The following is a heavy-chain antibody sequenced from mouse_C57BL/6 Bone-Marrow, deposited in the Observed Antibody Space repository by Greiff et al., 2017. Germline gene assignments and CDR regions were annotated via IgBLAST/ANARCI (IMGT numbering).Heavy chain of an antibody. D-gene: IGHD4-1*01. CDR3: ARSGNLNWDY. CDR1: GYAFTNYL. J-gene: IGHJ2*01. CDR2: INPGSGGT. V-gene: IGHV1-54*01. Sequence: QVQLKQSGAELVRPGTSVKVSCKASGYAFTNYLIEWVKQRPGQGLEWIGVINPGSGGTNYNEKFKGKATLTADKSSSTAYMQLSSLTSEDSAVYFCARSGNLNWDYWGQGTTLTVSS.